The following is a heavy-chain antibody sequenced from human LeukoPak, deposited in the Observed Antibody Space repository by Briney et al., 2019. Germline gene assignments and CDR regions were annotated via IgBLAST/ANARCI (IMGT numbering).Heavy chain of an antibody. CDR3: ARDGYSSGWYGKNFDY. Sequence: TGGSLRLPCAASGFTFSSYSMNWVRQAPGKGLEWVSSISSSSSYIYYADSVKGRFTISRDNAKNSLYLQMNSLRAEDTAVYYCARDGYSSGWYGKNFDYWGQGTLVTVSS. V-gene: IGHV3-21*01. D-gene: IGHD6-19*01. J-gene: IGHJ4*02. CDR2: ISSSSSYI. CDR1: GFTFSSYS.